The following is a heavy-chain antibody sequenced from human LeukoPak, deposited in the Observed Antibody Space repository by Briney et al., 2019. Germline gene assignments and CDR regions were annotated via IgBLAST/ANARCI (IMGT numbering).Heavy chain of an antibody. CDR1: GFTFSSYG. D-gene: IGHD3-22*01. J-gene: IGHJ4*02. CDR2: ISSNGGTT. Sequence: GGPLRLSCAASGFTFSSYGMHWVRQAPGKGLEYVSAISSNGGTTYYANSVKGRFTISRDNSKNTLFLQMGSLRAEDMAVYYCARADYDSSGYYADYWGQGTLVTVSS. V-gene: IGHV3-64*01. CDR3: ARADYDSSGYYADY.